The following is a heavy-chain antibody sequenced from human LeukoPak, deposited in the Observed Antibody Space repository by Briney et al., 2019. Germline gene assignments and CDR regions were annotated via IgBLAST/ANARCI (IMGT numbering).Heavy chain of an antibody. CDR2: ISYDGSNK. Sequence: GRSLRLSCAASGFTFNNYITHWVRQAPVKGLEWVALISYDGSNKYYADSVKGRFTISRDNSKNMLFLRMNSLRAEDTAVYYCANLGIAAAGTHYCGQGTLVTVSS. V-gene: IGHV3-30*04. CDR1: GFTFNNYI. J-gene: IGHJ4*02. CDR3: ANLGIAAAGTHY. D-gene: IGHD6-13*01.